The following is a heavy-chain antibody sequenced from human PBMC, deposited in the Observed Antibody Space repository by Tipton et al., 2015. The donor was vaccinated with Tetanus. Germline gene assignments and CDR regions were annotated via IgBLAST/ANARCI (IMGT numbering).Heavy chain of an antibody. Sequence: SLRLSCAASGFSFNSDSINWVRQAPGKGLEWVSSISSSGSYIYYADSVEGRFTISGDTSENSVYLQLNSLRAEDTAVYYCARDYTSYYAYYGMDVWGQGTTVTVSS. CDR3: ARDYTSYYAYYGMDV. CDR2: ISSSGSYI. D-gene: IGHD3-16*01. CDR1: GFSFNSDS. J-gene: IGHJ6*02. V-gene: IGHV3-21*01.